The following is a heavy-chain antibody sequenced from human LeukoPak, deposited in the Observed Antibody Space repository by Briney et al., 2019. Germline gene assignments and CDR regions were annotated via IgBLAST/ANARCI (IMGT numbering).Heavy chain of an antibody. J-gene: IGHJ4*02. Sequence: GGSLRLSCAASGFTFSSYGMQWVRQAPGKGLKWLAVISHDGTVQHYADSVKGRFTISRDNSDNTLYLQMNSLRDEDTAIYYCAKEGTPMASSYFEYWGQGTLIAVSS. V-gene: IGHV3-30*18. CDR2: ISHDGTVQ. D-gene: IGHD5-18*01. CDR1: GFTFSSYG. CDR3: AKEGTPMASSYFEY.